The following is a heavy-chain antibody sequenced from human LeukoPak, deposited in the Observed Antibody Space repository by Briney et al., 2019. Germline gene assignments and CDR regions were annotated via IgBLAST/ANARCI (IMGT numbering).Heavy chain of an antibody. V-gene: IGHV3-13*01. J-gene: IGHJ4*02. CDR2: IGTAGDT. CDR3: SRGPLLNSLFDF. D-gene: IGHD2-21*01. CDR1: GFTFSSYD. Sequence: PGGSLRLSCAASGFTFSSYDMHWVRHATGRGVEWVSAIGTAGDTYYPGSLKGGFTISRENAKNSLYLQMNSLRAGDTAVYYCSRGPLLNSLFDFWGQGALVTVSS.